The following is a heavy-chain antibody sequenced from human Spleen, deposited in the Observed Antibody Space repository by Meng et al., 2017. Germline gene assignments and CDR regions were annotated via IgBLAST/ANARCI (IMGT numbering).Heavy chain of an antibody. CDR3: ASKAGYYYPYYYYGMDV. V-gene: IGHV3-30*04. CDR1: GFTFSSYA. CDR2: ISYDGSNK. J-gene: IGHJ6*02. D-gene: IGHD3-9*01. Sequence: GESLKISCAASGFTFSSYAMHWVRQAPGKGLEWVAVISYDGSNKYYADSVKGRFTISRDNSKNTLYLQMNSLRVEDTAVYYCASKAGYYYPYYYYGMDVWGQGTPVTVSS.